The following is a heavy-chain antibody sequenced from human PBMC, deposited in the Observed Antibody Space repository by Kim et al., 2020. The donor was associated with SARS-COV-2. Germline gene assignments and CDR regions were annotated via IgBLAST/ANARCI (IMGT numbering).Heavy chain of an antibody. V-gene: IGHV4-34*01. D-gene: IGHD3-9*01. CDR1: GGSFSGYY. CDR3: ARKDILTGYYIPVNAFDI. CDR2: INHSGST. J-gene: IGHJ3*02. Sequence: SETLSLTCAVYGGSFSGYYWSWIRQPPGKGLEWIGEINHSGSTNYNPSLKSRVTISVDTSKNQFSLKLSSVTAADTAVYYCARKDILTGYYIPVNAFDIWGQRTMVTGSS.